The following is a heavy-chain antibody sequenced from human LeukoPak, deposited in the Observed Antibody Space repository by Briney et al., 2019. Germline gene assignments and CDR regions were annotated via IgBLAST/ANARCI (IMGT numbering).Heavy chain of an antibody. D-gene: IGHD2-8*01. Sequence: SETLSLTCTVSGGSISGGSYYWSWIRQPAGKGLEWIGRIYSRGSTNYNPSLKSRVTISFDTSKNQFSLNLSSVTAADTAVYYCARRRFVRGPDVVNPFDYWGQGTLVTVSS. CDR2: IYSRGST. J-gene: IGHJ4*02. CDR3: ARRRFVRGPDVVNPFDY. CDR1: GGSISGGSYY. V-gene: IGHV4-61*02.